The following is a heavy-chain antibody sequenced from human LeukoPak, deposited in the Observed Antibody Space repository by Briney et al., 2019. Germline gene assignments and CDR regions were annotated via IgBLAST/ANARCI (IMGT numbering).Heavy chain of an antibody. CDR1: GYTFTSYG. CDR2: ISAYNGNT. J-gene: IGHJ6*02. V-gene: IGHV1-18*01. CDR3: ASDLRLNGLHYGMDV. Sequence: ASVKVSCKASGYTFTSYGISWVRQAPGQGLEWMGWISAYNGNTNYAQKLQGRVTMTTDTSTSTAYMELRRLRSDDTAVYYCASDLRLNGLHYGMDVWGQGTTVTVSS. D-gene: IGHD6-25*01.